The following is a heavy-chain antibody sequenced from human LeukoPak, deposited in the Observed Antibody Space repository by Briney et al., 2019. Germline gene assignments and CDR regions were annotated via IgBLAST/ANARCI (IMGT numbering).Heavy chain of an antibody. Sequence: ASVKVSCKASGYTFTSYDINWVRQATGQGLEWMGWMNPNSGNTGYAQKFQGRVTMTEDTSTDTAYMELSSLRSEDTAVYYCATSASIAVAAYFDYWGQGTLVTVSS. CDR3: ATSASIAVAAYFDY. CDR2: MNPNSGNT. J-gene: IGHJ4*02. CDR1: GYTFTSYD. V-gene: IGHV1-8*02. D-gene: IGHD6-19*01.